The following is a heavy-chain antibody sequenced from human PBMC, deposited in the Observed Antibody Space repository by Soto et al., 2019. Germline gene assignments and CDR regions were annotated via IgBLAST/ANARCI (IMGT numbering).Heavy chain of an antibody. CDR3: ARDSSLRSGGDY. D-gene: IGHD3-3*01. Sequence: EVLLVESGGGLVQPGGSLRLSCAASGFTVTSSYMSWVRQAPGKGLECVSLVYSNGATYYADSVKGRFTISRDTFRNTLDLQTTSLRAEDTPVYYCARDSSLRSGGDYWGQGPLVTVSS. V-gene: IGHV3-66*01. J-gene: IGHJ4*02. CDR2: VYSNGAT. CDR1: GFTVTSSY.